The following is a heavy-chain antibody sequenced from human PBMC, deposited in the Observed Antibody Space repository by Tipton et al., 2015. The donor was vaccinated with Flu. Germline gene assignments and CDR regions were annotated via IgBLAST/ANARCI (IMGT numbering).Heavy chain of an antibody. Sequence: LRLSCAASGFTFSSYAMSWVRQAPGKGLEWIGEINHSGSTNYNPSLKSRVTISVDTSKNQFSLKLSSVTAADTAVYYCARDQQGRGPYMDVWGKGTTVTVSS. CDR2: INHSGST. V-gene: IGHV4-34*01. CDR1: GFTFSSYA. D-gene: IGHD3-10*01. J-gene: IGHJ6*03. CDR3: ARDQQGRGPYMDV.